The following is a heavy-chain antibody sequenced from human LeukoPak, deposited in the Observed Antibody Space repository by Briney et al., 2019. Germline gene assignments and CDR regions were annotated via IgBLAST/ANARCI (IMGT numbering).Heavy chain of an antibody. D-gene: IGHD6-19*01. J-gene: IGHJ5*02. CDR2: ISGSGGST. CDR1: GFTFCSYD. CDR3: AKDAVDSSVLNWFDP. V-gene: IGHV3-23*01. Sequence: GGSLRLYCAASGFTFCSYDMSWVRPAQGKGLEWVSAISGSGGSTSYAVSVKGRFTISRTNTKNTLYLQKNSLRAVETAVYYVAKDAVDSSVLNWFDPWGQGTLVTVAS.